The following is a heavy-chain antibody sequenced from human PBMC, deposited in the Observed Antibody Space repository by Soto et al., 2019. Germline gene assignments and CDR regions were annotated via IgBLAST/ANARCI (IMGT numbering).Heavy chain of an antibody. Sequence: GGSLRLSCAASGFTFSSYAMSWLRQAPGKGLEWVSAISGSGGITYYADSVKGRFTISRDNSKNTLYLQMNSLRAEDTAVYYCEKRDSSGYQPRWGQGTLVTVYS. D-gene: IGHD3-22*01. V-gene: IGHV3-23*01. CDR1: GFTFSSYA. CDR2: ISGSGGIT. CDR3: EKRDSSGYQPR. J-gene: IGHJ4*02.